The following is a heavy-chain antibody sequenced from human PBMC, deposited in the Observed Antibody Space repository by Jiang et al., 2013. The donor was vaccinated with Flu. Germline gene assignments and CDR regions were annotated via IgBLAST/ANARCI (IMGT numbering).Heavy chain of an antibody. J-gene: IGHJ4*02. V-gene: IGHV4-59*01. CDR1: GGSISSYY. D-gene: IGHD5-18*01. Sequence: SLTCTVSGGSISSYYWSWIRQPPGKGLEWIGYIYYSGSTNYNPSLKSRVTISVDTSKNQFSLKLSSVTAADTAVYYCARDPGVDTAMVPLYYFDYWGQGTLVTVSS. CDR3: ARDPGVDTAMVPLYYFDY. CDR2: IYYSGST.